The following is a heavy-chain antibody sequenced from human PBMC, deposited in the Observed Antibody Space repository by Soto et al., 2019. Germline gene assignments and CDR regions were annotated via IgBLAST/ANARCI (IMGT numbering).Heavy chain of an antibody. D-gene: IGHD2-15*01. CDR2: ISGSGASI. V-gene: IGHV3-23*01. CDR1: GFTFSSYV. J-gene: IGHJ4*02. CDR3: AKDGLGSCTGGTCYGSDY. Sequence: EVQLLESWGNLVQPGGSLRHSCAASGFTFSSYVMSWVRQAPGKGLEWVSTISGSGASIYDADSVKGRFTISRDNSKNPVYLQMNSLRAEDTAVYYCAKDGLGSCTGGTCYGSDYWGQGTLVTVSS.